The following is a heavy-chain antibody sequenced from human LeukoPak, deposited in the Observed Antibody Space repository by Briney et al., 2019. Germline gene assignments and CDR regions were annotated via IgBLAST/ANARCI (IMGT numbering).Heavy chain of an antibody. Sequence: SETLSLTCTVSGGSISSSSYYWGWIRQPPGTGLEWIGSIYYSGSTYYNPSLKSRVTISVDTSKNQFSLKLSSVTAADTAVYYCARLREVGFDPWGQGTLVTVSS. CDR3: ARLREVGFDP. D-gene: IGHD3-16*01. V-gene: IGHV4-39*01. CDR2: IYYSGST. J-gene: IGHJ5*02. CDR1: GGSISSSSYY.